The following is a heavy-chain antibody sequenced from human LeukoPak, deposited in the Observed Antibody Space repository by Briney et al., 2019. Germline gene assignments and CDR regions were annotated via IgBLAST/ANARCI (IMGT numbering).Heavy chain of an antibody. V-gene: IGHV1-46*01. CDR2: INPRGGSA. CDR1: GYTFTIFY. D-gene: IGHD3-10*01. CDR3: ARVYYYGSGSLDY. Sequence: EASVKVSCKASGYTFTIFYMHWVRQAPGQGLEWMGIINPRGGSATSAQKFQGRVTLTRDTSTSTVYMELSSLRSEDTAVYYCARVYYYGSGSLDYWGQGTLVTVSS. J-gene: IGHJ4*02.